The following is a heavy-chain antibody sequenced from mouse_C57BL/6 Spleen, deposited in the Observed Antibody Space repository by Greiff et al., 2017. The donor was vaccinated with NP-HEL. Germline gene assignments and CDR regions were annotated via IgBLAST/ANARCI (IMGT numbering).Heavy chain of an antibody. Sequence: QVQLQQPGTELVKPVASVKLSCKASGYTFTSYWMHWVKQRPGQGLEWIGNINPSNGGTNYNEKFKSKATLTVDKSSSTAYMQLSSLTSEDSAVYYCARSLLLLPYYFDYWGQGTTLTVSS. CDR1: GYTFTSYW. D-gene: IGHD1-1*01. J-gene: IGHJ2*01. CDR2: INPSNGGT. CDR3: ARSLLLLPYYFDY. V-gene: IGHV1-53*01.